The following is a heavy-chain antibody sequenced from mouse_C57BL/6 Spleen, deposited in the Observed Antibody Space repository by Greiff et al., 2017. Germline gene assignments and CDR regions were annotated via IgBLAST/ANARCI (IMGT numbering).Heavy chain of an antibody. CDR2: ISDGGSYT. CDR1: GFTFSSYA. D-gene: IGHD2-3*01. J-gene: IGHJ3*01. V-gene: IGHV5-4*01. Sequence: EVQVVESGGGLVKPGGSLKLSCAASGFTFSSYAMSWVRQTPEKRLEWVATISDGGSYTYYPDNVKGRFTISRDNAKNNLYLQMSHLKSEDTAVYYCARSRDDGYYDFAYWGQGTLVTVSA. CDR3: ARSRDDGYYDFAY.